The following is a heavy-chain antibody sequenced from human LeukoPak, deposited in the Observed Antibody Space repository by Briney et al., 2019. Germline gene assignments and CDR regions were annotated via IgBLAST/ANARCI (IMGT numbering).Heavy chain of an antibody. V-gene: IGHV3-23*01. CDR3: AKDIGYYYDTSGYYFDY. CDR2: LSGSGGAA. J-gene: IGHJ4*02. CDR1: GFTFSSYA. D-gene: IGHD3-22*01. Sequence: GGSLRLSCAASGFTFSSYAMSWVRQAPGKGLEWGSGLSGSGGAAYSADSVKGRFTISRDNSKNTLFLQMNSLRAEDTAVYYCAKDIGYYYDTSGYYFDYWGQGTLVTVSS.